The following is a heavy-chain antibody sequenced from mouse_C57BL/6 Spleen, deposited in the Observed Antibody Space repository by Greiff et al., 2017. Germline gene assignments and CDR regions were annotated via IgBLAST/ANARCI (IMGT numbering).Heavy chain of an antibody. CDR3: ARGGPYDYDAMDY. V-gene: IGHV3-1*01. J-gene: IGHJ4*01. CDR2: ISYSGST. D-gene: IGHD6-5*01. CDR1: GYSITSGYD. Sequence: DVQLQESGPGMVKPSQSLSLTCTVTGYSITSGYDWHWIRHFPGNKLEWMGYISYSGSTNYNPSLKSRISITHDTSKNHFFLKLNSVTTEDTATYYCARGGPYDYDAMDYWGQGTSVTVSS.